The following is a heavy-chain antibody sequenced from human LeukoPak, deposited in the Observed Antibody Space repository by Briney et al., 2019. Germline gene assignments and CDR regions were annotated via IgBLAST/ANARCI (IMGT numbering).Heavy chain of an antibody. CDR1: GFTFSTYG. Sequence: PGRSLRLSCAASGFTFSTYGMHWVRQAPGKGLEWVAHILLDGNNKYYPDSVKGRFTISRDNSKNTLYLQMDSLRAEDTAVYYCARDLGKARYFDYWGQGTLVTVSS. J-gene: IGHJ4*02. D-gene: IGHD4-23*01. CDR3: ARDLGKARYFDY. CDR2: ILLDGNNK. V-gene: IGHV3-33*01.